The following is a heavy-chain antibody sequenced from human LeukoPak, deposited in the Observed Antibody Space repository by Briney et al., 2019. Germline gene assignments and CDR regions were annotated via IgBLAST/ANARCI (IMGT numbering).Heavy chain of an antibody. CDR2: INHSGST. D-gene: IGHD2-21*02. CDR3: ARGDGAVCGGDCYHLTLYYFDY. V-gene: IGHV4-34*01. J-gene: IGHJ4*02. Sequence: PSETLSLTCAVYGGSFSGYYWSWIRQPPGKGLEWIGEINHSGSTNYNPSLKSRVTISVDTSKNQFSLKLSSVTAADTAVYYCARGDGAVCGGDCYHLTLYYFDYWGQGTLVTVSS. CDR1: GGSFSGYY.